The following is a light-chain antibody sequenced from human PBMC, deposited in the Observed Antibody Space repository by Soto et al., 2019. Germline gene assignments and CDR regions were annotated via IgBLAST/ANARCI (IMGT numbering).Light chain of an antibody. CDR3: QNYNRALWT. J-gene: IGKJ1*01. V-gene: IGKV1-27*01. Sequence: DIPMTQSPSSLSASVGDRVIITCRASQDISNYLAWYQQKTGKVPMLLIYGASTLQSGVPCRFSGSGSGTDFTLTISILQTEDVATYYCQNYNRALWTFGQGTKVESK. CDR2: GAS. CDR1: QDISNY.